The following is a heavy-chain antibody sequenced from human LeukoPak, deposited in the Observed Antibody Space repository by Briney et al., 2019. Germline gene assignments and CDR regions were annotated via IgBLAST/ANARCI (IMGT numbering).Heavy chain of an antibody. V-gene: IGHV4-39*07. J-gene: IGHJ4*02. D-gene: IGHD3-10*01. CDR1: GGSISSSSYY. Sequence: SETLSLTCTVSGGSISSSSYYWGWIRQPPGKGLEWIGSIYYSGSTYYNPSLKSRVTISVDTSKNQFSLKLSSVTAADTAVYYCARGGGPWYYGSGSYYTYYFDYWGQGTLVTVPS. CDR3: ARGGGPWYYGSGSYYTYYFDY. CDR2: IYYSGST.